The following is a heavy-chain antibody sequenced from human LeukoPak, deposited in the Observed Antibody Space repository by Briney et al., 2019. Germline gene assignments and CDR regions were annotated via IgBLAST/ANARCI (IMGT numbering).Heavy chain of an antibody. Sequence: TGGSLRLSCAASGFTFSSYWMHWVRQTPGKGLMWVSRINSDGSSIGYADSVKGRFTISRDNAKNTLYLQMNSLRAEDTAVYYCAKDGPESSGWYFDYRDQGTLVTVSS. D-gene: IGHD6-19*01. J-gene: IGHJ4*02. V-gene: IGHV3-74*01. CDR1: GFTFSSYW. CDR3: AKDGPESSGWYFDY. CDR2: INSDGSSI.